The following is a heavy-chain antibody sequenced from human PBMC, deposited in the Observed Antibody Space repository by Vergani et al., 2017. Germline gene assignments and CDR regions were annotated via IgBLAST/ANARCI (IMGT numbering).Heavy chain of an antibody. J-gene: IGHJ3*02. CDR2: IFSNDEK. V-gene: IGHV2-26*01. CDR1: GGSISSYYW. Sequence: QESGPGLVKPSETLSLTCTVSGGSISSYYWSWIRQPPGKALEWLAHIFSNDEKSYSTSLKSRLTISKDTSKSQVVLTMTNMDPVDTATYYCARSLSSQGAFDIWGQGTMVTVSS. D-gene: IGHD2-2*01. CDR3: ARSLSSQGAFDI.